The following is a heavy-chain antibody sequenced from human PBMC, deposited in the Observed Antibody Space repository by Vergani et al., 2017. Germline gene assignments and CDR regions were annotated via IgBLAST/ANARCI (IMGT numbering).Heavy chain of an antibody. CDR3: ATRGVLYYYDSSVPRNNWFDP. CDR1: GYTLTELS. CDR2: FDPEDGET. Sequence: QVQLVQSGAEVKKPGASVKVSCKVSGYTLTELSMHWVRQAPGKGLEWMGGFDPEDGETIYAQKFQGRVTMTEDTSTDTAYMELSSLRSEDTAVYYCATRGVLYYYDSSVPRNNWFDPWGQGTLVTVSS. J-gene: IGHJ5*02. V-gene: IGHV1-24*01. D-gene: IGHD3-22*01.